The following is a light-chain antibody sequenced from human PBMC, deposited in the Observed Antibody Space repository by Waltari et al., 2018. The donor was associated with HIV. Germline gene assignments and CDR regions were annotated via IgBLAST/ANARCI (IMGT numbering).Light chain of an antibody. CDR3: QQYNSSPFT. J-gene: IGKJ4*01. CDR2: GAS. V-gene: IGKV3-20*01. Sequence: LVLTQSPGTLSLSPGERAPLSCRASQSVDSSYLAWYQQTPGQAPRLLIYGASSRATGIPDRFTGSGSGTDFTLSISRLDPEDFALYYCQQYNSSPFTFGGGTRVEIK. CDR1: QSVDSSY.